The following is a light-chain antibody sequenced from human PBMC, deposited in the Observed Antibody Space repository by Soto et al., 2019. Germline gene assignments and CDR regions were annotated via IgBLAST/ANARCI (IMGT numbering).Light chain of an antibody. CDR2: GAF. CDR3: QKYSSAPFT. CDR1: QAIRNS. Sequence: DIQMTQSPSSLSASVGDRVTITCRASQAIRNSLAWYQQKPGKAPKLLISGAFTLQSGVPSRFSGSGSGTDFTLTISSLQPEDVATYYCQKYSSAPFTFGPGTKVDIK. V-gene: IGKV1-27*01. J-gene: IGKJ3*01.